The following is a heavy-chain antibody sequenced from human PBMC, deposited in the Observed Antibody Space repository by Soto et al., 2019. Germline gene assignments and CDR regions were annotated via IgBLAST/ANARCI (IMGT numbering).Heavy chain of an antibody. D-gene: IGHD6-13*01. CDR3: ARDRHSSSGYSVF. CDR1: GYTFSSYA. Sequence: ASVKVSCKASGYTFSSYAMHWVRQAPGQRLEWMGRINAGNGNTEYSQKFQGRVTITRDTSASTAYMELSSLRSEDTAVYYCARDRHSSSGYSVFWCQGTLDIVSS. CDR2: INAGNGNT. V-gene: IGHV1-3*01. J-gene: IGHJ4*02.